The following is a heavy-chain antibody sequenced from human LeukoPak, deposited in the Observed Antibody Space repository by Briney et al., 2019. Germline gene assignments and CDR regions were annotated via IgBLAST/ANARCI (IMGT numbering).Heavy chain of an antibody. CDR2: INHSGST. CDR1: GGSFSGYY. V-gene: IGHV4-34*01. J-gene: IGHJ4*02. Sequence: PSETLSLTCAVYGGSFSGYYWSWIRQPPGKGLGWIGEINHSGSTNYNPSLKSRVTISVDTSKNQFSLKLSSVTAADTAVYYCARGPEGYCSSTSCPTYYFDYWGQGTLVTVSS. D-gene: IGHD2-2*01. CDR3: ARGPEGYCSSTSCPTYYFDY.